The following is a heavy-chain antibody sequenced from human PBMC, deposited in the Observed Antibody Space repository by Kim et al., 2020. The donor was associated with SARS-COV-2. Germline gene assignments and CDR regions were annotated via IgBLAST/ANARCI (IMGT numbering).Heavy chain of an antibody. CDR3: AGRTHGSNSIGV. CDR1: GGSISAYY. Sequence: SETLSLTCTVSGGSISAYYWSWIRQPAGKGLEWIGRVYTSGSPNYNPSLKSRVTMSIDTSKNQFSLTVTSVTAADTAVYFCAGRTHGSNSIGVWGKGTTVTVSS. J-gene: IGHJ6*03. V-gene: IGHV4-4*07. D-gene: IGHD2-2*03. CDR2: VYTSGSP.